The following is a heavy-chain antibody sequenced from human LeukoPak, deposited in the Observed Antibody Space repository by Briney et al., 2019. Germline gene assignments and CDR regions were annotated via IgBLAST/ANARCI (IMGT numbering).Heavy chain of an antibody. V-gene: IGHV4-31*03. D-gene: IGHD6-19*01. CDR1: GGSISSAGYY. CDR2: IYYSGST. J-gene: IGHJ5*02. CDR3: ARECDYSSGWYRPNWFDP. Sequence: PSETLSLTCTVSGGSISSAGYYWSWIRQHPGKGLEWIGYIYYSGSTYYNPSLQSRLTLSVDTSKNQFSLKVASVTAADTAVYYCARECDYSSGWYRPNWFDPWGQGTLVTVSS.